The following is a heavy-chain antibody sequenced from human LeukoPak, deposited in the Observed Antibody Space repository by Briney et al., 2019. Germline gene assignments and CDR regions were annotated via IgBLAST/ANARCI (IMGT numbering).Heavy chain of an antibody. CDR2: IAHDGTNP. J-gene: IGHJ6*02. CDR1: GFSFSAFA. CDR3: ARDLRFKVVVALGGYGMDV. D-gene: IGHD3-22*01. Sequence: PGRSLRLSCAASGFSFSAFAMHWVRQAPGKGLDWVAAIAHDGTNPYYADSVKGRFTISRDNSKNTLYLQMNSLRAEDTAVYYCARDLRFKVVVALGGYGMDVWGQGTTVTVSS. V-gene: IGHV3-30-3*01.